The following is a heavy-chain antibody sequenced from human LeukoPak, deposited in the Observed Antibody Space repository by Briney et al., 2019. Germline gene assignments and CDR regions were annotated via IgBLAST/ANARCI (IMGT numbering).Heavy chain of an antibody. D-gene: IGHD3-3*01. CDR3: AREVLYYDFWSGYQTNYYYYMDV. V-gene: IGHV1-18*01. CDR2: ISAYNGNT. J-gene: IGHJ6*03. Sequence: ASVKVSCKASGYTFTSYGISWVRQAPGQGLEWMGWISAYNGNTNYAQKLQGRVTMTTDTSTSTAYVELRSLRSDDTAVYYCAREVLYYDFWSGYQTNYYYYMDVWGKGTTVTVSS. CDR1: GYTFTSYG.